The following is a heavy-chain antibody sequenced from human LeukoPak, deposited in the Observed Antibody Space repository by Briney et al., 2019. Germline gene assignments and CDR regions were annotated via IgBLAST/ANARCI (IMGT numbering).Heavy chain of an antibody. J-gene: IGHJ5*02. CDR1: GGSFSGYY. V-gene: IGHV4-34*01. CDR2: INHSGST. Sequence: SETLSLTCAVYGGSFSGYYWSWIRQPPGKGLEWIGEINHSGSTNYNPSLKSRVTISVDTSKNQFSLKLSSVTAADTAVYYCARRGPYYGSGSYYRQHNWFDPWGQGTLVTVSS. CDR3: ARRGPYYGSGSYYRQHNWFDP. D-gene: IGHD3-10*01.